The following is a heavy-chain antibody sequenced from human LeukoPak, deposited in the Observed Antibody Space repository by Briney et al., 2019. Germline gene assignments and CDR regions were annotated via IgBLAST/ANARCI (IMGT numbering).Heavy chain of an antibody. CDR2: IYSGGST. CDR1: GFTVSSNY. D-gene: IGHD5-18*01. Sequence: GGSLRLSCPASGFTVSSNYMSWVRQAPGKGLEWVSVIYSGGSTYYADSVKGRFTISRDNSKNTLYLQMNSLRAEDTAVYYCAREARSWIQLWYPYWGQGTLVTVSS. CDR3: AREARSWIQLWYPY. J-gene: IGHJ4*02. V-gene: IGHV3-66*01.